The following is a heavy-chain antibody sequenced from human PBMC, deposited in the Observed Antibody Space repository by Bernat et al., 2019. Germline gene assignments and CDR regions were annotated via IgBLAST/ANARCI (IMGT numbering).Heavy chain of an antibody. CDR1: GFTFSSYS. D-gene: IGHD3-22*01. J-gene: IGHJ4*02. V-gene: IGHV3-21*01. Sequence: EVQLVESGGGLVKPGGSLRLSCAASGFTFSSYSMNWVRQAPGKGLEWVSSISSSSSYISYADSVKGRFTISRDNAKTSLYLQMNSRRAEETAVYYCARVWKGYYYDSSGYYPRHFDYWGQGTLVTVSS. CDR3: ARVWKGYYYDSSGYYPRHFDY. CDR2: ISSSSSYI.